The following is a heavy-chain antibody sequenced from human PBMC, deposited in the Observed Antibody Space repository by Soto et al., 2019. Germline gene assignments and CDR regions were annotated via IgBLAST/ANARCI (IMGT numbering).Heavy chain of an antibody. CDR2: ISYDGRNE. CDR1: GFTFSSYG. V-gene: IGHV3-30*18. D-gene: IGHD4-17*01. Sequence: QGHLVESGGGVVQPGRSLRLSCAASGFTFSSYGMHWVRQAPGKGLEWVAIISYDGRNEYYADAVKGRFTISRDNSKNTLYLQTDSLSTEDTAVYYCAKDRGALRWSEEHYYFDYWGQGSLVTVSS. CDR3: AKDRGALRWSEEHYYFDY. J-gene: IGHJ4*02.